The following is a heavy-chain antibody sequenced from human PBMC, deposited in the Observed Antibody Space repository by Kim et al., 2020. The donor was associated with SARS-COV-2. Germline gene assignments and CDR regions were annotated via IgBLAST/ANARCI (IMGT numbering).Heavy chain of an antibody. Sequence: GGSLRLSCAASGFTFSSSSMTWVRQAPGKGLEWVSSIGATGVHIFSADSVKGRFTISRDNSNNILSLQMHSLRAGDTALYFCAKGGRTQLIDFWGQGTLVTVSS. CDR3: AKGGRTQLIDF. J-gene: IGHJ4*02. D-gene: IGHD5-18*01. CDR1: GFTFSSSS. CDR2: IGATGVHI. V-gene: IGHV3-23*01.